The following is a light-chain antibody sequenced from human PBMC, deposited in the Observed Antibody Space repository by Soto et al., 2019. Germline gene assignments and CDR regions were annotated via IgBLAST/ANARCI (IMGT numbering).Light chain of an antibody. CDR2: EVS. J-gene: IGLJ3*02. Sequence: QSALTQPASVSGSPGQSITISCTGTSSDVGSYNLVSWYQQHPGKAPKLMIYEVSKRPSGVSNRFSGSKSGNTVSLTISGLQADDEADYYCCSYAGSSVFGGGTKLTVL. CDR1: SSDVGSYNL. CDR3: CSYAGSSV. V-gene: IGLV2-23*02.